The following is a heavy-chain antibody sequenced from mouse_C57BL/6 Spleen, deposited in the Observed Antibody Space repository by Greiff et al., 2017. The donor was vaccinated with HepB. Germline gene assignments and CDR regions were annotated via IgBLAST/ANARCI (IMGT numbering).Heavy chain of an antibody. J-gene: IGHJ3*01. CDR2: IDPSDSYT. CDR3: ARGDSYSTFAY. CDR1: GYTFTSYW. Sequence: QVQLQQPGAELVMPGASVKLSCKASGYTFTSYWMHWVKQRPGQGLEWIGEIDPSDSYTNYNQKFKGKSTLTVDKSSSTAYMQLSSLTSEDSAVYYCARGDSYSTFAYWGQGTLVTVSA. D-gene: IGHD2-5*01. V-gene: IGHV1-69*01.